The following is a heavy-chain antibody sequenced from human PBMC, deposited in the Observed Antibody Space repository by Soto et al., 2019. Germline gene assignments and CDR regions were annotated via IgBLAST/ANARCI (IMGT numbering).Heavy chain of an antibody. J-gene: IGHJ6*03. CDR3: AKDSVVPAALYYYYYMDV. CDR2: IWYDGSNK. CDR1: GFTFSSYG. D-gene: IGHD2-2*01. V-gene: IGHV3-33*06. Sequence: GGSLRLSCAASGFTFSSYGMHWVRQAPGKGLEWVAVIWYDGSNKYYADSVKGRFTISRDNSKNTLYLQMNSLRAEDTAVYYCAKDSVVPAALYYYYYMDVWGKGTTVTVSS.